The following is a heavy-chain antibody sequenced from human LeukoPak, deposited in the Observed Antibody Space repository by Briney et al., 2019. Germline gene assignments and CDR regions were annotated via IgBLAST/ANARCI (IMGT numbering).Heavy chain of an antibody. V-gene: IGHV3-30*02. Sequence: PGGSLRLSCAASGFTFSSYWMHWVRQGPGKGLEWVAFILYDGSNKCYADSVKGRFTISRDNSKNTLYLQMNSLRAEDTTVYYCAKGYGYYVDSWGQGTLVTVSS. D-gene: IGHD3-16*01. CDR2: ILYDGSNK. CDR1: GFTFSSYW. J-gene: IGHJ4*02. CDR3: AKGYGYYVDS.